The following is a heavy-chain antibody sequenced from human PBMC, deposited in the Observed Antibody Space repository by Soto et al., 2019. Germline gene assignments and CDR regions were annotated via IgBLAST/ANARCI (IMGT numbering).Heavy chain of an antibody. CDR2: ISGSGGST. Sequence: GGSLRLSCAASGFTFSSYAMSWVRQAPGKGLEWVSAISGSGGSTYYADSVKGRFTISRDNSKNTPYLQMNSLRAEDTAVYYSTKGSRNYDILTGYDLEYFDYWGQGTLVTVSS. CDR1: GFTFSSYA. J-gene: IGHJ4*02. D-gene: IGHD3-9*01. V-gene: IGHV3-23*01. CDR3: TKGSRNYDILTGYDLEYFDY.